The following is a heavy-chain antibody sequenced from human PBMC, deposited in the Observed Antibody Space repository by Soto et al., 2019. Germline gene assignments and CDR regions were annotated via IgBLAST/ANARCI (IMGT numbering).Heavy chain of an antibody. CDR1: GFTFSSYS. J-gene: IGHJ4*02. D-gene: IGHD3-10*01. Sequence: GGSLRLSCAASGFTFSSYSMNWVRQAPGKGLEWVSVIGGGGSTIFYTESVRGRFTISRDNSMNTLFLQMNSLRAEDTAIYFCARVKISGSGTEAYFDYWGQGTLVTVSS. V-gene: IGHV3-23*01. CDR3: ARVKISGSGTEAYFDY. CDR2: IGGGGSTI.